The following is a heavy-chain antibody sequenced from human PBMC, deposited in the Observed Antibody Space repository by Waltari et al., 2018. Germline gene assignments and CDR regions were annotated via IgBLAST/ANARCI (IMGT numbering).Heavy chain of an antibody. CDR1: GFTVSSNY. CDR3: ARVYGAPFWYFDL. V-gene: IGHV3-53*02. J-gene: IGHJ2*01. CDR2: IYSGCRT. D-gene: IGHD4-17*01. Sequence: EVQLVETGGGLIQPGGSLRLSCAASGFTVSSNYMSWVRQAPGQGLEWVSVIYSGCRTYYEDSVKGRFTIARDNAKNTLYLKMNSLRAEDTAVYYCARVYGAPFWYFDLWGRGTLVTVSS.